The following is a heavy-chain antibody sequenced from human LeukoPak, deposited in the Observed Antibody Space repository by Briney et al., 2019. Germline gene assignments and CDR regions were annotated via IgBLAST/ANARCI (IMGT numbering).Heavy chain of an antibody. J-gene: IGHJ5*02. Sequence: GASVKVSCKASGYTFTGYYMHWVRQAPGQGLEWMGWINPNSGGTNYAQKLQGRVTMTTDTSTSTAYMELRSLRSDDTAVYYCARDQRAWYDFWSGPRENWFDPWGQGTLVTVSS. CDR2: INPNSGGT. V-gene: IGHV1-2*02. CDR1: GYTFTGYY. CDR3: ARDQRAWYDFWSGPRENWFDP. D-gene: IGHD3-3*01.